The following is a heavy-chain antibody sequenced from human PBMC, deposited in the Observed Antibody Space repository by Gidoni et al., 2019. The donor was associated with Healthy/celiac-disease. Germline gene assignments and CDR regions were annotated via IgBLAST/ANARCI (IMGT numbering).Heavy chain of an antibody. CDR2: INSDGSST. J-gene: IGHJ4*02. D-gene: IGHD2-21*02. V-gene: IGHV3-74*01. Sequence: EVQLVESGGGLVQPGGSLRLSCAASGFTFSSHWMHWVRQVPGKGLVWVSRINSDGSSTSYADCVKGRFTIARDNAKNTLYLQMNSLRGEDTAVYYCARRYDCGGDCPFDYWGQGTLVTVSS. CDR3: ARRYDCGGDCPFDY. CDR1: GFTFSSHW.